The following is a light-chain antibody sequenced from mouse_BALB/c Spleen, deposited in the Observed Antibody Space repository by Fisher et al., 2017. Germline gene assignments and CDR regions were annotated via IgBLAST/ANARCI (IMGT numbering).Light chain of an antibody. CDR2: RTS. Sequence: DIVMTQTTAIMSASPGEKITITCSASSSISSNYLHWYQQKPGFSPKLLIYRTSNLASGVPARFSGSGSGTSYSLTISRMEAEDAATYYCQQWSSYPLTFGAGTKLELK. J-gene: IGKJ5*01. CDR3: QQWSSYPLT. CDR1: SSISSNY. V-gene: IGKV4-91*01.